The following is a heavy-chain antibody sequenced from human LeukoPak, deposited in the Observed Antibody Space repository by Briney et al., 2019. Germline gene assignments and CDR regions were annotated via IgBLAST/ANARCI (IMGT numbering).Heavy chain of an antibody. J-gene: IGHJ5*02. V-gene: IGHV4-39*01. CDR3: ARARMVRGVPNWFDP. D-gene: IGHD3-10*01. CDR2: IYYSGST. CDR1: GGSISSSSYY. Sequence: PSGTLSLTCTVSGGSISSSSYYWGWIRQPPGKGLEWIGSIYYSGSTYYNPSLKSRVTISVDTSKNQFSLKLSSVTAADTAVYYCARARMVRGVPNWFDPWGQGTLVTVSS.